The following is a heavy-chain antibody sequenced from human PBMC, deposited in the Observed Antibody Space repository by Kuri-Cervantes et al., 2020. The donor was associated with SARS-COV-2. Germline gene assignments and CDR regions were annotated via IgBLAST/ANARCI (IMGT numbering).Heavy chain of an antibody. CDR2: IIPIFGTA. CDR3: ARDSGLAAAGLFDY. Sequence: SVKVSCKASGGTFSSYAISWVRQAPGQGLEWMGGIIPIFGTANYAQKFQGRVTITRNTSISTAYMELSSLRSEDTAVYYCARDSGLAAAGLFDYWGQGTLVTVSS. J-gene: IGHJ4*02. V-gene: IGHV1-69*05. D-gene: IGHD6-13*01. CDR1: GGTFSSYA.